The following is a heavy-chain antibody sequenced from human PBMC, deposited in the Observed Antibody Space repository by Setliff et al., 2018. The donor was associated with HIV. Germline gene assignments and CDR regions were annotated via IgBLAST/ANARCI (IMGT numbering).Heavy chain of an antibody. CDR2: IFYSGST. CDR1: GDSINYKY. J-gene: IGHJ5*02. CDR3: ARGDDFHDGSGYYYP. V-gene: IGHV4-59*01. Sequence: SETLSLTCTVSGDSINYKYWSWIRQSPGKGLEWIGYIFYSGSTNYNPSLKSRVTISLDTSKNQFSLKMRSVTAADTAVYYCARGDDFHDGSGYYYPWGQGTLVTVSS. D-gene: IGHD3-22*01.